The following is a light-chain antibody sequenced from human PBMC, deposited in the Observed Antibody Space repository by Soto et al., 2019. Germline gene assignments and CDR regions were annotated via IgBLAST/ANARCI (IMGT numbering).Light chain of an antibody. CDR2: GAS. V-gene: IGKV3-20*01. Sequence: EIVLTQSPGTLSLSPGESAALSCRASQSVSNNFVAWYQRKSGQAPRLLIYGASYRATDIPYRFTGSGSGTGFTLTITRLEPDDFAVYYCQQYGGSPPTFGQGTKVEVK. CDR3: QQYGGSPPT. J-gene: IGKJ1*01. CDR1: QSVSNNF.